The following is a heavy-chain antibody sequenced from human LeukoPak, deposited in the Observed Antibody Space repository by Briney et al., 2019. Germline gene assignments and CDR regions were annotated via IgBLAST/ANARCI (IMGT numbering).Heavy chain of an antibody. D-gene: IGHD5-18*01. CDR1: GYTFTSYY. Sequence: GASVKVSCKASGYTFTSYYMHWVRQAPGQGLEWMGLINPTGGSTGYAQKLQGRVTMTTDTSTSTAYLELRSLGSDDTAVYYCARGFLDTAMIYLDYWGQGTLVTVSS. J-gene: IGHJ4*02. CDR3: ARGFLDTAMIYLDY. CDR2: INPTGGST. V-gene: IGHV1-46*01.